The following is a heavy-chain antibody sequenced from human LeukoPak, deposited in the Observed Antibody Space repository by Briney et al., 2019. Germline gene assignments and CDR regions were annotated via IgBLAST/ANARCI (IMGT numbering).Heavy chain of an antibody. D-gene: IGHD3-22*01. CDR3: ARVNVHYFDSSGYPFYFDY. J-gene: IGHJ4*02. Sequence: RPSETLPLTCTVSGGSITSYYWTWIRQPPGKGLEWIGYIYYSGSTSYSPSLKSRVTISVDTSKNQFSLKLSSVTAADTADYYCARVNVHYFDSSGYPFYFDYWGQGTLVTVSS. CDR2: IYYSGST. V-gene: IGHV4-59*01. CDR1: GGSITSYY.